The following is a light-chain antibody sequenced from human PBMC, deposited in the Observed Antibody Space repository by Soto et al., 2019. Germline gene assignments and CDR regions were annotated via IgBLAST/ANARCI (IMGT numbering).Light chain of an antibody. Sequence: QSGVTQPPSVSGTPGQRVTISCSGGSSNIGSNSVNWYQQFPGTAPKLLIYTNNQRPSGVPDRFSGSKSGTSASLAISGLQSEDEAYYYCAPWDDSLNGPVFGGGTKLTVL. J-gene: IGLJ3*02. V-gene: IGLV1-44*01. CDR1: SSNIGSNS. CDR2: TNN. CDR3: APWDDSLNGPV.